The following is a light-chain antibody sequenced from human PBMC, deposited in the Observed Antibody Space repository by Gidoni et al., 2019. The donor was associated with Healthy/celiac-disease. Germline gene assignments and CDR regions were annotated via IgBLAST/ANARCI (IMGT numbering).Light chain of an antibody. CDR3: QQSYSTRRT. Sequence: DIQMTQSPSSLSASVGDRVTITCQASQSISSYLNWYQQKPGKAPKLLIYAASSLQSWVPSRFSGSGSGTDFTLTISSLQPEDFATYYCQQSYSTRRTFGQGTKVEIK. J-gene: IGKJ1*01. CDR2: AAS. CDR1: QSISSY. V-gene: IGKV1-39*01.